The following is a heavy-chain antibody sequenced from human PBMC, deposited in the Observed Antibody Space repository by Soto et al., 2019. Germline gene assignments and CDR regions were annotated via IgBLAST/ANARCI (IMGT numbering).Heavy chain of an antibody. CDR3: ARVTNYLEGDTAMVKAFDI. Sequence: TSETLSLTCAVYGGSFSGYYWSWIRQPPGKGLEWIGEINHSGSTNYNPSLKSRVTISVDTSKNQFSLKLSSVTAADTAVYYCARVTNYLEGDTAMVKAFDIWGQGTMVT. CDR2: INHSGST. CDR1: GGSFSGYY. D-gene: IGHD5-18*01. J-gene: IGHJ3*02. V-gene: IGHV4-34*01.